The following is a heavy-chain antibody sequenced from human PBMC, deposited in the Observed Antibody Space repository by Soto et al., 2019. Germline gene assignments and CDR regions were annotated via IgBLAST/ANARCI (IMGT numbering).Heavy chain of an antibody. CDR2: INAGNNNT. CDR3: ARNLMDYDILTGYYMGYYDY. CDR1: GYTFTSYA. D-gene: IGHD3-9*01. Sequence: ASVKVSCKASGYTFTSYAMHWVRQAPGQRLEWMGRINAGNNNTKYSLKFQGRVTITRDTSASTDLMELSSLRSEDTAVYYCARNLMDYDILTGYYMGYYDYWGQGTLVTVSS. J-gene: IGHJ4*02. V-gene: IGHV1-3*01.